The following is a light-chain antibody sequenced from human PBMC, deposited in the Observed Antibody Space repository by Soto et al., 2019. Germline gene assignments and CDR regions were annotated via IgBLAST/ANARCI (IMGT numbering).Light chain of an antibody. CDR1: QSISTY. CDR2: DAS. CDR3: QQSYSTPLT. J-gene: IGKJ4*01. Sequence: DIQMTQSPSSLSASVGDRVTITCRASQSISTYLNWYQQKPGKAPKLLIYDASSLQSGVPSRFSGSASGTDFTLTISSLQPEDFAIYYCQQSYSTPLTFGGGTKVEIK. V-gene: IGKV1-39*01.